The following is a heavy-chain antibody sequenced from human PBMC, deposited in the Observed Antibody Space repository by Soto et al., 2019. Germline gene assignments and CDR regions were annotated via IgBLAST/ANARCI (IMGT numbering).Heavy chain of an antibody. D-gene: IGHD2-2*03. CDR1: GGSFSGYY. CDR2: INHSGST. J-gene: IGHJ4*02. V-gene: IGHV4-34*01. CDR3: ASGTGYRSSTSCFDY. Sequence: SETLSLTCAVYGGSFSGYYWSWIRQPPGKGLEWIGEINHSGSTNYNPSLKSRVTISVDTSKNQFSLKLSSVTAADTAVYYCASGTGYRSSTSCFDYWGQGTLVTVSS.